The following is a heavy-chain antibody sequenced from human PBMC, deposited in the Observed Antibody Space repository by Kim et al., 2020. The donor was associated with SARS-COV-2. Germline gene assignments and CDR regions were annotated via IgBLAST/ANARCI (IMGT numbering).Heavy chain of an antibody. Sequence: ASVKVSCKASGYTFTSYDINWVRQATGQGLEWMGWMNPNSGNTGYAQKFQGRVTMTRNTSISTAYMELSSLRSEDTAVYYCASSPPYSSSWFGGWAIGTIYYYYYGMDVWGQGTTVTVSS. CDR2: MNPNSGNT. CDR3: ASSPPYSSSWFGGWAIGTIYYYYYGMDV. J-gene: IGHJ6*02. V-gene: IGHV1-8*01. CDR1: GYTFTSYD. D-gene: IGHD6-13*01.